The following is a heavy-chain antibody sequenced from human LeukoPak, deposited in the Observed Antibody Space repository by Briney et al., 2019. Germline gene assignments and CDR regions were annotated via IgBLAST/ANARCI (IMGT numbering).Heavy chain of an antibody. CDR3: ARDAGNSGYGCDL. D-gene: IGHD5-12*01. V-gene: IGHV3-48*01. CDR1: GFIFSQYS. J-gene: IGHJ5*02. Sequence: GRSLRLSCAASGFIFSQYSMNWVRQAPGKGLEWVSHIRSSSETFYADSVKGRFTISRDNARNSLYLQMNNLRGEDTAIYYCARDAGNSGYGCDLWGQGTLVTVSS. CDR2: IRSSSET.